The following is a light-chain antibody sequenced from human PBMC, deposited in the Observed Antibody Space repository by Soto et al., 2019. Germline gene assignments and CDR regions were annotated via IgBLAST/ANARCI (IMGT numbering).Light chain of an antibody. Sequence: DIQMTQSPSTLSASVGDRVTITCRASQSISIWLAWYQQKPDKAPHLLIYHASTLESGVPSRFSASGSGTEFTLTISSLQPDVFATYYCQQYSSYWTFGQGTKVEIK. CDR1: QSISIW. J-gene: IGKJ1*01. CDR2: HAS. CDR3: QQYSSYWT. V-gene: IGKV1-5*01.